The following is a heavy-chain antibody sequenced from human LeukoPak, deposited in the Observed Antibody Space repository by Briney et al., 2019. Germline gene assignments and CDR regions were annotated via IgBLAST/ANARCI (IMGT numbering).Heavy chain of an antibody. Sequence: GGSLRLSCAASGFTFSDYYMSWIRQAPGKGLEWVSYISSSGSTICYADSVKGRFTISRDNAKNSLYLQMNSLRAEDTAVYYCASGVAVAGYYFDYWGQGTLVTVSS. CDR3: ASGVAVAGYYFDY. J-gene: IGHJ4*02. D-gene: IGHD6-19*01. V-gene: IGHV3-11*01. CDR2: ISSSGSTI. CDR1: GFTFSDYY.